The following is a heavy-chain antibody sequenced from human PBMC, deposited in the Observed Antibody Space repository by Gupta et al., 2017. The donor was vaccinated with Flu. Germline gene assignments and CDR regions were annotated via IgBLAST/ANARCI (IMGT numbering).Heavy chain of an antibody. J-gene: IGHJ4*02. V-gene: IGHV3-48*01. CDR3: ATTNAVVPFDY. D-gene: IGHD1-1*01. Sequence: EVQLVESGGGLVQPGGSLRLSCAASGFTFSSYSMNWVRQAPGKGLEWVSYISSSSSTIYYADSVKGRFTISRDNAKNSLYLQMNSLRAEDTAVYYCATTNAVVPFDYWGQGTLVTVSS. CDR2: ISSSSSTI. CDR1: GFTFSSYS.